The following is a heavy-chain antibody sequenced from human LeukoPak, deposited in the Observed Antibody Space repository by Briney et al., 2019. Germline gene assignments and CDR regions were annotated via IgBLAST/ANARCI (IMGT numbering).Heavy chain of an antibody. D-gene: IGHD3-16*01. CDR3: ARETPEALDYFDY. V-gene: IGHV4-34*01. J-gene: IGHJ4*02. Sequence: PSETLSLTCAVYGGSFSGYYWSWIRQPPGKGLEWIGEINHSGSTNYNPSLKSRVTISVDTSKNQFSLKLSSVTAADTAVYYCARETPEALDYFDYWGQGTLVTVSS. CDR1: GGSFSGYY. CDR2: INHSGST.